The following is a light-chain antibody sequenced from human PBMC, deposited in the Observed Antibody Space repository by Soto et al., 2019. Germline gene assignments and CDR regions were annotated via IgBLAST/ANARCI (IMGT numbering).Light chain of an antibody. J-gene: IGLJ1*01. CDR3: CSYAGSNNYV. CDR1: GSDVGAYNY. V-gene: IGLV2-8*01. CDR2: EVN. Sequence: QSALTQPPSASGSPGQSVTISCTGTGSDVGAYNYVSWYRQYPGKAPKLVIFEVNKRPSGVPDRISGSKSGITASLTVSGLQAEDVADYYCCSYAGSNNYVFGTGTKVTVL.